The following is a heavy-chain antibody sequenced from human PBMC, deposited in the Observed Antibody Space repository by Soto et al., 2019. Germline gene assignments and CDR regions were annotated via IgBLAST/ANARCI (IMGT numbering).Heavy chain of an antibody. J-gene: IGHJ4*02. V-gene: IGHV3-48*03. D-gene: IGHD3-22*01. Sequence: PGGSLRLSCLASGFTFSNYEMNWVRQAPEKGLEWVSYISGSGGTIYYADSVKGRFTISRDNAKNSVFLQMNSLRAEDTAVYYCARDQWLSNGYNGPFDYWRQGTLVTVSS. CDR2: ISGSGGTI. CDR1: GFTFSNYE. CDR3: ARDQWLSNGYNGPFDY.